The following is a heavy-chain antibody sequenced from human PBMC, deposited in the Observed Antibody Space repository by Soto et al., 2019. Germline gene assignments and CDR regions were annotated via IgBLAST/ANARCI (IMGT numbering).Heavy chain of an antibody. D-gene: IGHD3-3*01. V-gene: IGHV1-18*01. J-gene: IGHJ5*02. CDR3: ARNAIFGVVIIGNWFDP. Sequence: QVQLVQSGAEVKKPGASVKVSCKASGYTFTSYGISWVRQAPGQGLEWMGWISAYNGNTNYAQKLQGRVTMTTDTSXNXXYMELRSLRSDDTAVYYCARNAIFGVVIIGNWFDPWGQGTLVTVSS. CDR2: ISAYNGNT. CDR1: GYTFTSYG.